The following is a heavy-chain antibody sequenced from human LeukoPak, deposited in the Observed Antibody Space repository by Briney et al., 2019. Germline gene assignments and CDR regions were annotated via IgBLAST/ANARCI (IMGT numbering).Heavy chain of an antibody. V-gene: IGHV7-4-1*02. D-gene: IGHD3-3*02. CDR3: ARAALEGPFDY. J-gene: IGHJ4*02. CDR1: GYTFTSNA. Sequence: ASVKVSCKASGYTFTSNAIHWVRQAPGQGLEWMGWINTNTGNPTYAQGFTGRFVFSLDTSVSTAYLQISSLKAEDTAVYYCARAALEGPFDYWGQGTLVTVSS. CDR2: INTNTGNP.